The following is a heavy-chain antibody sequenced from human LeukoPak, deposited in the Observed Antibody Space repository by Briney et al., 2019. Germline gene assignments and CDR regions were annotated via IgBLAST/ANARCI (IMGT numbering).Heavy chain of an antibody. D-gene: IGHD3-22*01. CDR1: GGSISSYY. J-gene: IGHJ4*02. V-gene: IGHV4-59*01. CDR2: IYYSGST. Sequence: SGTLSLTCTVSGGSISSYYWSWIRQPPGKGLEWIGYIYYSGSTNYNPSLKSRVTISVDTSKNQLSLKLTSVLAADTAVYYCARGKDYYDTSGYPTFHYWGQGTLVTVSS. CDR3: ARGKDYYDTSGYPTFHY.